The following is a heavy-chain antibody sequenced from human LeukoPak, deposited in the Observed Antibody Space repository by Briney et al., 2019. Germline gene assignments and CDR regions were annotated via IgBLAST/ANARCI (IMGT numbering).Heavy chain of an antibody. D-gene: IGHD6-13*01. CDR2: IYHSGST. V-gene: IGHV4-38-2*02. Sequence: SETLSLTCTVSGYSISSGYYWGWIRQPPGKGLEWIGSIYHSGSTYYNPSLKSRVTISVDTSKNQFSLKLSSVTAADTAVYYCAREYSSSQTNYYYYCYMDVWGKGTTVTVSS. CDR3: AREYSSSQTNYYYYCYMDV. J-gene: IGHJ6*03. CDR1: GYSISSGYY.